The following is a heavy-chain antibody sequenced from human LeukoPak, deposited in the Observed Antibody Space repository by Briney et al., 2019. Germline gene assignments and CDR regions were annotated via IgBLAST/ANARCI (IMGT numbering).Heavy chain of an antibody. J-gene: IGHJ4*02. CDR2: ISSSSSYI. CDR3: ARDLDDSSGFDY. V-gene: IGHV3-21*01. Sequence: SGGSLRLSCAASGFTFSSYSMNWVRQAPGKGLEGVSSISSSSSYIYYADSVEGRFTISRDNAKNSLYLQMNSLRAEDTAVYYCARDLDDSSGFDYWGQGTLVTVSS. D-gene: IGHD3-22*01. CDR1: GFTFSSYS.